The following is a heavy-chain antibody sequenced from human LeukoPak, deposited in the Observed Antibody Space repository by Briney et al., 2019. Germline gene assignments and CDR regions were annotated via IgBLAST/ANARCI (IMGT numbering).Heavy chain of an antibody. CDR2: ISGSGGST. CDR1: GFTFSSYA. CDR3: AKYSSSWYTSSYFDY. Sequence: PGGSLRLSCAASGFTFSSYAMSWVRQAPGKGLEWVSAISGSGGSTYYADSVKGRFTISRDNSKNTLYLQMNSLRAEDTAVYYCAKYSSSWYTSSYFDYWGQGTLVTVSS. V-gene: IGHV3-23*01. J-gene: IGHJ4*02. D-gene: IGHD6-13*01.